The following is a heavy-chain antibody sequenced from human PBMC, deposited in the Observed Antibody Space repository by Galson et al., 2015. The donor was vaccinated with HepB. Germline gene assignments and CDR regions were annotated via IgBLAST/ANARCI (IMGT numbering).Heavy chain of an antibody. D-gene: IGHD6-13*01. CDR3: ASGGSSWYPGG. Sequence: SLRLSCAASGFTFSSYAMHWVRQAPGKGLEWVAVISYDGSNKYYADSVKGRFTISRDNSKNTLYLQMNSLRAEDTAVYYCASGGSSWYPGGWGQGTLVTVSS. CDR1: GFTFSSYA. J-gene: IGHJ4*02. CDR2: ISYDGSNK. V-gene: IGHV3-30*04.